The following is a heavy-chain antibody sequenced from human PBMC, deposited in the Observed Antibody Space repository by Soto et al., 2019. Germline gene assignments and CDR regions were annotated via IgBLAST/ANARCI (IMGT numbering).Heavy chain of an antibody. V-gene: IGHV4-30-2*01. D-gene: IGHD3-10*01. Sequence: QLQLHMSGSGLVKPSQTLSLTCTVSGASITYGAYSWSWIRQTPGKGLEWIGYINHLETTFYNPVFGGWLHPVIRKTKKPFSLQLKAMAAGGRGGVFCARGGGFDSFDYWGQGILVTVSS. CDR3: ARGGGFDSFDY. CDR2: INHLETT. J-gene: IGHJ4*02. CDR1: GASITYGAYS.